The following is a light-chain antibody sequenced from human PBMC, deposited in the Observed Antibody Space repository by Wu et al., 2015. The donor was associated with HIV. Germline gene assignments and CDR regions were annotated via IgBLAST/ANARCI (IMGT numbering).Light chain of an antibody. V-gene: IGKV3-15*01. Sequence: EIVMTQSPATLSVSPGARATLSCRASQSVSSNLAWYQQKPGQAPRLLIYGASTRVTGIPARFSGSGSGTEFTLTISSIQSEDSAIYYCQHYNVWPPATFGQGTAVEIK. CDR1: QSVSSN. J-gene: IGKJ1*01. CDR3: QHYNVWPPAT. CDR2: GAS.